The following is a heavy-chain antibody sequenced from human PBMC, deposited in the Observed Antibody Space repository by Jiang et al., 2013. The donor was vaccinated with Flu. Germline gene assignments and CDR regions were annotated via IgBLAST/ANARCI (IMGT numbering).Heavy chain of an antibody. CDR2: ISAYNGNT. Sequence: GAEVKKPGASVKVSCKASGYTFTSYGISWVRQAPGQGLEWMGWISAYNGNTNYAQKLQGRVTMTTDTSTSTAYMELRSLRSDDTAVYYCARDNSSGYVLPPLAYGMDVWGQGTTVTVSS. CDR1: GYTFTSYG. CDR3: ARDNSSGYVLPPLAYGMDV. D-gene: IGHD3-22*01. V-gene: IGHV1-18*01. J-gene: IGHJ6*02.